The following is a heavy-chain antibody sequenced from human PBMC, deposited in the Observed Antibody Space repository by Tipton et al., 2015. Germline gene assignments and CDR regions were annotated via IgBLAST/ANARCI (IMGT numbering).Heavy chain of an antibody. V-gene: IGHV4-59*01. D-gene: IGHD6-19*01. Sequence: TLSLTCTVSGASISSYYWSWIRQPPGKGLERIGYIYYRGSTNYNPSLKSRVTISVDTSKNQFSLKLSSVTAADTAVYYCAREAVARYYYGMDVWGQGTTVTVSS. J-gene: IGHJ6*02. CDR2: IYYRGST. CDR1: GASISSYY. CDR3: AREAVARYYYGMDV.